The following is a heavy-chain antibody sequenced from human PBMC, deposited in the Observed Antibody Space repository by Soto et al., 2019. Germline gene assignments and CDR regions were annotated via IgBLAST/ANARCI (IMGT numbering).Heavy chain of an antibody. CDR3: ARDAAAGGMDV. J-gene: IGHJ6*02. CDR1: GGSISSGGYS. D-gene: IGHD6-13*01. Sequence: QLQLQESGSGLVKPSQTLSLTCAVSGGSISSGGYSWSWIRQPPGKGLEWSGYIYHRGSTYYNPSLKRRVTISVDRSTHQFSLKLSSVTAADTAVYSCARDAAAGGMDVWGRGATVAVCS. V-gene: IGHV4-30-2*01. CDR2: IYHRGST.